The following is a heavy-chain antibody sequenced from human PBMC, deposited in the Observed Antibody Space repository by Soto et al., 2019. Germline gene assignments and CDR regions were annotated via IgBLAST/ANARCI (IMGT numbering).Heavy chain of an antibody. Sequence: GSLRLSWVASGFTFSSYAMTWVRQAPGKGLEWVSAISGGDGSPSYADSVKGRFTISRDNSKNTLYLHMNSLRADDTAAYYCAKWHTYNYDSLAFSGFDCWGQGTQVTVSS. CDR2: ISGGDGSP. CDR3: AKWHTYNYDSLAFSGFDC. J-gene: IGHJ4*02. CDR1: GFTFSSYA. V-gene: IGHV3-23*01. D-gene: IGHD3-16*01.